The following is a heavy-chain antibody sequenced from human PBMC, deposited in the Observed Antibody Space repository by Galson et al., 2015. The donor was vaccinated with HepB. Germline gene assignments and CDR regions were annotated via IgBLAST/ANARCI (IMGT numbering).Heavy chain of an antibody. D-gene: IGHD2-2*01. CDR3: ARGGGYCSSTSCYYYYYYGMDV. CDR2: IYHSGST. Sequence: SETLSLTCAVSGGSISSSNWWSWVRQPPGKGLEWIGEIYHSGSTNYNPSLKSRVTISVDKSKNQFSLKLSSVTAADTAVYYCARGGGYCSSTSCYYYYYYGMDVWGQGTTVTVSS. J-gene: IGHJ6*02. V-gene: IGHV4-4*02. CDR1: GGSISSSNW.